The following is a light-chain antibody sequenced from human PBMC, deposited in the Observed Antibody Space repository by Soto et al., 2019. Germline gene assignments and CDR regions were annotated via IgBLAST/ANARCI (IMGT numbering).Light chain of an antibody. CDR1: SSDVGYYNY. Sequence: QSALTQPRSVSGSPGQSVTISCTGTSSDVGYYNYVSWYQEHPGKAPKLMIYDVNKRPSGVPDRFSGSKSGNTASLTISGLQAEDEADYYCCSYVGSYSFVFGTGTQLTVL. CDR2: DVN. CDR3: CSYVGSYSFV. V-gene: IGLV2-11*01. J-gene: IGLJ1*01.